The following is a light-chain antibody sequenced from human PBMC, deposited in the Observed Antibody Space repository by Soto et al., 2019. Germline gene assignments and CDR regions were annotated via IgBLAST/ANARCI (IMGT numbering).Light chain of an antibody. CDR3: QQLSRYPLT. Sequence: DIQLTQSPSVLSASVGDTVTITCRARQALSNYLAWYQQKPGKAPDLLIYSASTLQSGVPSRFSGSGSETEFSLTIRALEPEDFATYYCQQLSRYPLTFGGGTKVDIK. CDR2: SAS. J-gene: IGKJ4*01. CDR1: QALSNY. V-gene: IGKV1-9*01.